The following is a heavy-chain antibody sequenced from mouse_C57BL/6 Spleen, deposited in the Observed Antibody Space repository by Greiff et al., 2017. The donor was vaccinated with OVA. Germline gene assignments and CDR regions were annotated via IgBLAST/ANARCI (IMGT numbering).Heavy chain of an antibody. CDR2: LNPSTGGT. J-gene: IGHJ2*01. CDR3: ARKRETDYFDY. Sequence: EVQLQQSGPELVKPGASVKISCKASGYSFTGYYMHWVKQSSEKSLEWIGELNPSTGGTSYHQKFKGQATLTVDTSSSTAYMQIKSQTSEDSAVYYRARKRETDYFDYWGQGTPLTVSS. V-gene: IGHV1-43*01. CDR1: GYSFTGYY.